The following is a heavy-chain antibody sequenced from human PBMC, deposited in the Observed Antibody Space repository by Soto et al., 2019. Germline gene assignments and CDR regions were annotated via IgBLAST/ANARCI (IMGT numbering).Heavy chain of an antibody. Sequence: VASVTVSCKASGYTFTSNGISWVRQAPGQGLEWMGWISAYNGNTNYAQKLQGRVTMTTDTSTSTAYMELRSLRAEDTGIYYCARDPGYCSGGVCYRYMDVWGKGTTVTVSS. CDR2: ISAYNGNT. V-gene: IGHV1-18*01. J-gene: IGHJ6*03. CDR1: GYTFTSNG. D-gene: IGHD2-8*02. CDR3: ARDPGYCSGGVCYRYMDV.